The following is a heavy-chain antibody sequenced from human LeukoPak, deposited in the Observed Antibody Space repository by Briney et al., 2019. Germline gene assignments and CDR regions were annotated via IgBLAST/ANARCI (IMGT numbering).Heavy chain of an antibody. CDR2: ISAYNGNT. Sequence: ASVKVSCKASGYTFTNYGISWVRQAPGQGLEWMGWISAYNGNTNYAQKPQGRVTMTTDTSTSTDYMELRNLRSDDTAVFYCARAAGLRLHPTFDFWGQGALVTVSS. CDR1: GYTFTNYG. D-gene: IGHD5-24*01. CDR3: ARAAGLRLHPTFDF. V-gene: IGHV1-18*01. J-gene: IGHJ4*02.